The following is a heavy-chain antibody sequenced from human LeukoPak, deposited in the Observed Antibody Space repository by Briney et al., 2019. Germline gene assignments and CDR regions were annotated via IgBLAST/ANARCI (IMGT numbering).Heavy chain of an antibody. CDR3: ARGRTDAFDI. CDR2: IRYDGSNK. CDR1: GFTFSSYG. Sequence: PGGSLRLSCAASGFTFSSYGMHWVRQAPGKGLEWVAFIRYDGSNKYYADSVKGRFTISRDNSKNTLYLQMNSLRADDTAVYYCARGRTDAFDIWGQGTMVTVSS. V-gene: IGHV3-30*02. J-gene: IGHJ3*02. D-gene: IGHD1-14*01.